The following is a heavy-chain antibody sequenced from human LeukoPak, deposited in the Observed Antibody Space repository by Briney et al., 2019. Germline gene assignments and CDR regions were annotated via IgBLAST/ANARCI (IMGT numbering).Heavy chain of an antibody. J-gene: IGHJ5*02. CDR2: IYTSGST. CDR3: ARESIAATNWFDP. Sequence: PSQTLSLTCTVSGGSISSGSYYWSWIRRPAGKGLEWIGRIYTSGSTNYNPSLKSRVTISVDTSKNQFSLKLSSVTAADTAVYYCARESIAATNWFDPWGQGTLVTVSS. CDR1: GGSISSGSYY. D-gene: IGHD6-6*01. V-gene: IGHV4-61*02.